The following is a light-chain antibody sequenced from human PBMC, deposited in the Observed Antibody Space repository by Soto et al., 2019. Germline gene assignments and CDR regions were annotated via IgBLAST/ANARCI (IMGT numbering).Light chain of an antibody. CDR1: QSVSSN. V-gene: IGKV3-15*01. J-gene: IGKJ1*01. CDR2: GAS. Sequence: EIVRTQSPATLSVSPGERATLSCRASQSVSSNLAWYQQKPGQAPRLLIYGASTRATVIPARFSGSGSGTEVTLTISSLQSEDFAVYYCQQYNNWPPTFGQGTKVEIK. CDR3: QQYNNWPPT.